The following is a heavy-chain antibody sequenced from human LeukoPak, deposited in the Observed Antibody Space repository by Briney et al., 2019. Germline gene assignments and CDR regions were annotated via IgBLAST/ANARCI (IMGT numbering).Heavy chain of an antibody. D-gene: IGHD3-10*01. CDR2: IYHSGST. V-gene: IGHV4-38-2*01. Sequence: PSETLSLTCAVSGYSISSGYYWGWIRQPPGKGLEWIGSIYHSGSTYYNPSLKSRVTISVDTSKNQFSLKLSSVTAADTAVYYCARSGEREVRGVITNWGQGTLVTVSS. CDR3: ARSGEREVRGVITN. J-gene: IGHJ4*02. CDR1: GYSISSGYY.